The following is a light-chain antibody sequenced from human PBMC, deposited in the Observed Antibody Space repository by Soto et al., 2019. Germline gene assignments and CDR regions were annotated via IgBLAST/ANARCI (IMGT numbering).Light chain of an antibody. Sequence: QSALTQPASVSGSPGQSITISCTGTSSDVDAYDYVSWYQQYSGQAPKLMIYDVTMRPSGVPDRFSGSKSVNTASLTISGLQAEDEADYYCCSYAGNYVVFGGGTKLTVL. CDR3: CSYAGNYVV. CDR1: SSDVDAYDY. V-gene: IGLV2-11*01. J-gene: IGLJ2*01. CDR2: DVT.